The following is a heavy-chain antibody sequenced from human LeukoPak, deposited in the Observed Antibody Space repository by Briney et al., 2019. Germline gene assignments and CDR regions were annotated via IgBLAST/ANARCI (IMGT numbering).Heavy chain of an antibody. J-gene: IGHJ4*02. CDR3: ARVGGDDSTGHYSVDY. Sequence: SETLSHTCAVSGYSTTSTYWWGWIRQPPGRGLEWIGSLHHSGSTSYSPSLKSRVTISVDTSKNQFSLRLSSVTAADTAVYYCARVGGDDSTGHYSVDYWGQGTLVTVSS. CDR1: GYSTTSTYW. V-gene: IGHV4-38-2*01. D-gene: IGHD3-22*01. CDR2: LHHSGST.